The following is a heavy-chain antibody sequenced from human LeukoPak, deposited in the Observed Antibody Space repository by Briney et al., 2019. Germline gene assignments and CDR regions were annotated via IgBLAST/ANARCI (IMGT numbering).Heavy chain of an antibody. Sequence: SQTLSLTCAISGDSVSSNSAAWNWIRQSPSRGLEWLGRTYYRSKWYNDYAVSVKSRITINPDTSKNQFSLQLNSVTPEDTAVYYCARDPSVAGIYYYYGMDVWGQGTTVTVSS. CDR1: GDSVSSNSAA. CDR3: ARDPSVAGIYYYYGMDV. CDR2: TYYRSKWYN. J-gene: IGHJ6*02. V-gene: IGHV6-1*01. D-gene: IGHD6-19*01.